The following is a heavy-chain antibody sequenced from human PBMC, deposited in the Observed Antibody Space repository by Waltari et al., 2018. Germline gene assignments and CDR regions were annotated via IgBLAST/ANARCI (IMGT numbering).Heavy chain of an antibody. CDR1: GFTFSRYA. D-gene: IGHD6-19*01. Sequence: EVQLVESGGALVQPGGSLRLSCAAAGFTFSRYAMSWVRQAPGTGLEWVSVISGSGGSTYYADSVQGRFTISRDNSKNTLYLQLNSLRAEDTAVYHCAKGRIAVAGTWVWFDPWGQGTLVTVSS. V-gene: IGHV3-23*04. CDR2: ISGSGGST. CDR3: AKGRIAVAGTWVWFDP. J-gene: IGHJ5*02.